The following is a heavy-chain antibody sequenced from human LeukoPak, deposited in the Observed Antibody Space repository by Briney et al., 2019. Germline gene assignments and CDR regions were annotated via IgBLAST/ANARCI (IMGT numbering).Heavy chain of an antibody. J-gene: IGHJ4*02. Sequence: PSETLSLTCTVSGGSINSYYWNWLRQPPGQGLEWIGFIYSSGSTNYNPSLRSRVAISVDTSKNHFSLKLNSVTAADTAVYYCARDLQLAFDYWGQGTLVTVSS. D-gene: IGHD2-2*01. CDR3: ARDLQLAFDY. V-gene: IGHV4-59*01. CDR1: GGSINSYY. CDR2: IYSSGST.